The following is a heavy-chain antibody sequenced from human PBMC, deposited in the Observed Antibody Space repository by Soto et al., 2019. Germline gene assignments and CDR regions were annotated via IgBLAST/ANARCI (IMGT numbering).Heavy chain of an antibody. CDR1: GFTFSSYG. J-gene: IGHJ4*02. V-gene: IGHV3-30*02. D-gene: IGHD2-15*01. CDR2: IDFSGSKK. Sequence: PGGSLRLSCAASGFTFSSYGMHWVRQAPGKGLEWVSFIDFSGSKKYYRDSVKGRFSIFKDKSKNTLYLQMNRLTVEDAAVYYCTKDRVPDGIYSFDYWGQGALVTVSS. CDR3: TKDRVPDGIYSFDY.